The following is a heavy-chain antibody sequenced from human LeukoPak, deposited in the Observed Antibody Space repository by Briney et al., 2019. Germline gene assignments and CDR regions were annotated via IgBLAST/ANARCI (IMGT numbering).Heavy chain of an antibody. CDR3: ARGPKIGYCSSTSCYSSSYYYMDV. CDR1: GYTFTSYD. Sequence: GASVKVSCKASGYTFTSYDINWVRQATGQGLEWMGWMNPISGNTGYAQKFQGRVTITRNTSISTAYTELSSLRSEDTAVYYCARGPKIGYCSSTSCYSSSYYYMDVWGKGTTVTVSS. D-gene: IGHD2-2*02. J-gene: IGHJ6*03. V-gene: IGHV1-8*03. CDR2: MNPISGNT.